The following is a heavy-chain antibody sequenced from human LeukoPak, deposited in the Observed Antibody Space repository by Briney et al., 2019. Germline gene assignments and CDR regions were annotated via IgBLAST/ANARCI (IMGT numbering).Heavy chain of an antibody. CDR1: GYTFTAYY. CDR2: INPNSGGT. CDR3: ARDHPRLTSTVPIREKWFDP. J-gene: IGHJ5*02. Sequence: ASVKVSCKASGYTFTAYYIHWVRQAPGQGLEWMGRINPNSGGTNYAQKFQGRVTMTTDTSTSTAYMELRSLRSDDTAVYYCARDHPRLTSTVPIREKWFDPWGQGTLVTVSS. D-gene: IGHD4-11*01. V-gene: IGHV1-2*06.